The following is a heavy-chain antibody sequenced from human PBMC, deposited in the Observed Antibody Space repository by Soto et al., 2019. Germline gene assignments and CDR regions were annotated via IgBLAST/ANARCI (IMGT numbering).Heavy chain of an antibody. Sequence: QVQLVQSGGEVKKPGASVKVSCKASGYTFTNYSISWVRQAPGQGLEWMGWINVYNGNTKYAQKVQGRVTMTTDTSTSTAYMELRSLRSDDTAVYYCARGVGSGSYYNQYNWFDPWGQGTLVTVSS. J-gene: IGHJ5*02. CDR3: ARGVGSGSYYNQYNWFDP. D-gene: IGHD3-10*01. CDR2: INVYNGNT. V-gene: IGHV1-18*01. CDR1: GYTFTNYS.